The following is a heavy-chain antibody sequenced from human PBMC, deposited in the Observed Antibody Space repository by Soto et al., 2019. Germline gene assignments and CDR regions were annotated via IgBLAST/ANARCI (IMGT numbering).Heavy chain of an antibody. CDR3: ARVYISFSQRWLQSPDY. CDR1: GFTFSSYA. D-gene: IGHD5-12*01. V-gene: IGHV3-30-3*01. Sequence: SLRLSCAASGFTFSSYAMHWVRQAPGKGLEWVAVISYDGSNKYYADSVKGRFTISRDNSKNTLYLQMNSLRAEDTAVYYCARVYISFSQRWLQSPDYWGQGTLVTVSS. J-gene: IGHJ4*02. CDR2: ISYDGSNK.